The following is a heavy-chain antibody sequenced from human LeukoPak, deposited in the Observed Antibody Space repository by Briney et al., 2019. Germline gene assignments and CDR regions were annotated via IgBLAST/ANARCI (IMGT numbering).Heavy chain of an antibody. V-gene: IGHV4-4*09. CDR3: ARGYSGSYYVFDY. CDR2: IYTSGST. CDR1: GGSISSYY. J-gene: IGHJ4*02. Sequence: PSETLSLTCTVSGGSISSYYWSWIRQPPGKGLEWIGYIYTSGSTNYNPSHKRRVTISVDTSKNQFPLKLSSVTAADTAVYYCARGYSGSYYVFDYWGQGTLVTVSS. D-gene: IGHD1-26*01.